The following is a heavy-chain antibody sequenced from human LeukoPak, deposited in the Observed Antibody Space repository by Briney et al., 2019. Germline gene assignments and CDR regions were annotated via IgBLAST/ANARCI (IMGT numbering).Heavy chain of an antibody. CDR1: GFTFSSYA. Sequence: GGSLRLSCAASGFTFSSYAMSWVRQAPGKGLEWVSAISGSGGGTYYADSVKGRFTISRDNSKNTLYLQMNSLRAEDTAVYYCAKDHEFSFAIFSPKYYFDYWGQGTLVTVSS. CDR2: ISGSGGGT. CDR3: AKDHEFSFAIFSPKYYFDY. D-gene: IGHD3-3*01. J-gene: IGHJ4*02. V-gene: IGHV3-23*01.